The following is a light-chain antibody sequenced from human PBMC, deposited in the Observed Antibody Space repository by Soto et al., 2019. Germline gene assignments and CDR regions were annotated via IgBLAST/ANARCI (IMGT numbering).Light chain of an antibody. J-gene: IGKJ1*01. Sequence: EILVTQSPATLSLSPGETATLSCRASQSVGSDLAWYQQRAGQAPRLLIYGTSLRATGIPARFRGSGSGTDFTLTISSLQSEDFALYYCQQYITWTCGQGTKVEI. CDR2: GTS. CDR1: QSVGSD. CDR3: QQYITWT. V-gene: IGKV3-15*01.